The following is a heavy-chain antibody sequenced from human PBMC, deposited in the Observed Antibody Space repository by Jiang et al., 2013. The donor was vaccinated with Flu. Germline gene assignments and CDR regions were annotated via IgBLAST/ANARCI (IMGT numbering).Heavy chain of an antibody. D-gene: IGHD5-18*01. CDR2: ISYDGSNK. V-gene: IGHV3-30-3*01. CDR3: ARFDAGTAMVTLDY. CDR1: GFTFSSYA. J-gene: IGHJ4*02. Sequence: SCAASGFTFSSYAMHWVRQAPGKGLEWVAVISYDGSNKYYADSVKGRFTISRDNSKNTLYLQMNSLRAEDTAVYYCARFDAGTAMVTLDYWGQGTLVTVSS.